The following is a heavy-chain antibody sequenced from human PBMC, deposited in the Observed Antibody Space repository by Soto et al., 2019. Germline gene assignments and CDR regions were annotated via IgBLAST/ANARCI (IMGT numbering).Heavy chain of an antibody. CDR3: ARLGFDYVWGRYRSPINNNFDY. Sequence: SETLSLTCTVSGGSISSSTYYWGWIRQPPGKGLEWIGSIYYSAATYYNPSLKSRVTISVDTCKNQFSLTLSSVTAADTAVYYCARLGFDYVWGRYRSPINNNFDYWGQWTLVTVSS. V-gene: IGHV4-39*01. J-gene: IGHJ4*02. CDR2: IYYSAAT. D-gene: IGHD3-16*02. CDR1: GGSISSSTYY.